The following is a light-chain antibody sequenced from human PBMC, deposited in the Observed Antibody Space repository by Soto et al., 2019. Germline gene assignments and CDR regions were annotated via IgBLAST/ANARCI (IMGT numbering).Light chain of an antibody. Sequence: QSALTQPRSVSGSPGQSVTISCTGTNSDIGNYNYVSWYQQHPGKAPKVMIYDVTKRPSGVPDRFSGSTSGNTASLTISGLQAEDEADYYCSSYAGSSNVFGTGTKVTVL. CDR2: DVT. CDR3: SSYAGSSNV. V-gene: IGLV2-11*01. J-gene: IGLJ1*01. CDR1: NSDIGNYNY.